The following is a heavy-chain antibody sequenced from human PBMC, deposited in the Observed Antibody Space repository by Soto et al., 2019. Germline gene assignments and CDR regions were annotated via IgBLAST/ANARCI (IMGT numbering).Heavy chain of an antibody. D-gene: IGHD2-15*01. Sequence: PSETLSLTCTVSGDSFSSYYWSWIRQPSGKGLEWIVHIYNSGSTNYNPSLKSRVTISRDPSKNQVSLKLSSVTAADTAVYYCAGSMSSDISYYYAWNVWGQGTTVTVSS. CDR3: AGSMSSDISYYYAWNV. CDR2: IYNSGST. J-gene: IGHJ6*02. CDR1: GDSFSSYY. V-gene: IGHV4-59*01.